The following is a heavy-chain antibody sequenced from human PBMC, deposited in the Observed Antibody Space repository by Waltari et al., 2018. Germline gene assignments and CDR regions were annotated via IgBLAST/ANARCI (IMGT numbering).Heavy chain of an antibody. Sequence: QLRLQESGPGLVKPSETLSLTCTVSGDSLRSSSYYWGWFRQPPGKGLEWIGSISYSGSTYYNPSLKSRVTISVDTSKNQFSLKLSSVTAADTAVYYWARQFLEWTALPNWFDPWGQGTLVIVSS. CDR2: ISYSGST. CDR3: ARQFLEWTALPNWFDP. D-gene: IGHD3-3*01. J-gene: IGHJ5*02. V-gene: IGHV4-39*01. CDR1: GDSLRSSSYY.